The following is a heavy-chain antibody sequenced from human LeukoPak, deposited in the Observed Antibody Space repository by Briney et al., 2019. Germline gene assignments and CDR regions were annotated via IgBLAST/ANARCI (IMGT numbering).Heavy chain of an antibody. CDR1: GDSISDYY. V-gene: IGHV4-59*12. J-gene: IGHJ4*02. CDR2: IYYSGST. CDR3: ARDTYYLYYFDY. Sequence: SETLSLTCTVSGDSISDYYWSWIRQTPGKGLEWIGSIYYSGSTYYNPSLKSRVTISVDTSKNQFSLKLSSVTAADTAVYYCARDTYYLYYFDYWGQGTLVTVSS. D-gene: IGHD3-10*01.